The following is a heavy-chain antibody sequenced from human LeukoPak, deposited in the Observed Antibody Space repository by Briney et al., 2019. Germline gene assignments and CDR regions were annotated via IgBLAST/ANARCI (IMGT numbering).Heavy chain of an antibody. CDR1: GYTLTELS. V-gene: IGHV1-24*01. CDR3: ATDLFADYYDSSGYRDAFVA. Sequence: ASVKVSCKVSGYTLTELSMHWVRQAPGKGLEWMGGFDPEDGETIYAQKFQGRVTMTEDTSTDTAYMELSSLRSEDTAVYYCATDLFADYYDSSGYRDAFVAWGQGTMVTVSS. J-gene: IGHJ3*01. D-gene: IGHD3-22*01. CDR2: FDPEDGET.